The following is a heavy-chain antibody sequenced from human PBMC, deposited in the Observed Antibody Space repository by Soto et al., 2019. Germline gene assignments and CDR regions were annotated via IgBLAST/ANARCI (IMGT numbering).Heavy chain of an antibody. CDR2: INHSGST. CDR1: GGSFSGYY. J-gene: IGHJ3*02. V-gene: IGHV4-34*01. D-gene: IGHD3-22*01. CDR3: AGDYYDSSGYYGTVAFDI. Sequence: SETLSLTCAVYGGSFSGYYWSWIRQPPGKGLEWIGEINHSGSTNYNPSLKSRVTISVDTSKNQFSLKLSSVTAADTAVYYCAGDYYDSSGYYGTVAFDIWGQGTMVTVPS.